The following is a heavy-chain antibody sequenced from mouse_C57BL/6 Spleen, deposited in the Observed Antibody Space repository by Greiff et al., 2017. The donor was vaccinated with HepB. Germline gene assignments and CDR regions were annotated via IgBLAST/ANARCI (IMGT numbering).Heavy chain of an antibody. V-gene: IGHV14-2*01. J-gene: IGHJ2*01. CDR1: GFNIKDYY. CDR2: IDPEDGET. Sequence: VQLQQSGAELVKPGASVKLSCSASGFNIKDYYMHWVKQRTEQGLEWIGRIDPEDGETKCAPKFQGKATITADTSSNTAYLQLSSLTSEDTAVYYCARSGYSNWNYFDYWGQGTTLTVSS. D-gene: IGHD2-5*01. CDR3: ARSGYSNWNYFDY.